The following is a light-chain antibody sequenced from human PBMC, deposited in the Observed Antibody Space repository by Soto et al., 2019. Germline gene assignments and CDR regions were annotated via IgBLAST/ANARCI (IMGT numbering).Light chain of an antibody. CDR2: GAS. V-gene: IGKV3-15*01. J-gene: IGKJ1*01. Sequence: ETVMTQSPATLSVSPGERATLSCRASQSVGTNVAWYQHKPGQAPMLLIYGASTRATGVPARFSGSAPGAEFTLTISSLQSEYSAVYYCQEYSNWWTFGQGTKIEIK. CDR1: QSVGTN. CDR3: QEYSNWWT.